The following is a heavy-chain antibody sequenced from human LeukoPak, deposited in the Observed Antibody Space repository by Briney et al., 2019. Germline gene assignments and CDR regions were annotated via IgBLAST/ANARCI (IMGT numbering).Heavy chain of an antibody. V-gene: IGHV3-7*01. D-gene: IGHD1-1*01. CDR1: GFTFSSYW. CDR2: IKQDGSEK. Sequence: GGSLRLSCAASGFTFSSYWMSWVRQAPGKGLEWVANIKQDGSEKYYVDSVKGRFTISRDNAKNSLYLQMNSLRAVDTAVYYCARVLTWNDVSVDAFDIWGQGTMVTVSS. J-gene: IGHJ3*02. CDR3: ARVLTWNDVSVDAFDI.